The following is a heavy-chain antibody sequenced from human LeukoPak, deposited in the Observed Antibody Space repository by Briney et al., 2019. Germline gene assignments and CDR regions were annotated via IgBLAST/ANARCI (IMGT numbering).Heavy chain of an antibody. Sequence: ASVKVSCKASGYTFTSYYMHWVRQAPGQGLEWMGMINPSGGSTSYAQKFQGRVTMTRDTSTSTVYMELSSLRSEDTAVYYCARDSVEGYYGDYSFDYWGQGTLVTVSS. CDR3: ARDSVEGYYGDYSFDY. D-gene: IGHD4-17*01. J-gene: IGHJ4*02. CDR2: INPSGGST. V-gene: IGHV1-46*01. CDR1: GYTFTSYY.